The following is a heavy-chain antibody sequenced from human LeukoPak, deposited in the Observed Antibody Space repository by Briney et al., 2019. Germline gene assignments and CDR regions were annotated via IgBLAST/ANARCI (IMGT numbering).Heavy chain of an antibody. CDR3: ARDGMVRGVIIWDAFDI. V-gene: IGHV3-48*02. D-gene: IGHD3-10*01. Sequence: PGGSLRLSCAASGFTFSSYSMNWVRQAPGKGLERVSYISSSSSTIYYADSVKGRFTISRDNAKNSLYLQMNSLRDEDTAVYYCARDGMVRGVIIWDAFDIWGQGTMVTVSS. CDR1: GFTFSSYS. CDR2: ISSSSSTI. J-gene: IGHJ3*02.